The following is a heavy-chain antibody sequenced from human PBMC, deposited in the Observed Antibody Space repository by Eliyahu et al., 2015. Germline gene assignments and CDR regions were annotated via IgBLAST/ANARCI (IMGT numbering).Heavy chain of an antibody. D-gene: IGHD3-10*01. V-gene: IGHV4-34*01. CDR3: ARRRRTGDRSLRGRYGMDV. Sequence: QVQLQQWGAGLLKPSETLSLTCAVYGGSFSGYYWSWIRQPPGKGLEWIGEINHSGSTNYNPSLKSRVTISVDTSKNQFSLKLSSVTAADTAVYYCARRRRTGDRSLRGRYGMDVWGQGTTVTVSS. CDR1: GGSFSGYY. J-gene: IGHJ6*02. CDR2: INHSGST.